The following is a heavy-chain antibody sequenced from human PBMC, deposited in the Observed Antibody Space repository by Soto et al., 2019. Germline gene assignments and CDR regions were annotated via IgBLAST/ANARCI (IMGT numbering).Heavy chain of an antibody. J-gene: IGHJ6*02. Sequence: LRLSCAASGFKYTDFALHWVRQAPGKGLEWVAIISYDGSDKYYADSVKGRFVISRDNPKNTLYLEMNSLRPEDTAVYFCARRAWDSYYAIDVWGQGTTVTVSS. D-gene: IGHD3-22*01. CDR3: ARRAWDSYYAIDV. CDR2: ISYDGSDK. V-gene: IGHV3-30*09. CDR1: GFKYTDFA.